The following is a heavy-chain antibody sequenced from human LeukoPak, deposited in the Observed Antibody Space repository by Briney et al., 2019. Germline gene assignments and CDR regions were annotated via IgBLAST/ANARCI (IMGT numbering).Heavy chain of an antibody. V-gene: IGHV4-34*01. D-gene: IGHD5-24*01. CDR3: ATEMATIGKPIDY. CDR1: GGSFSGYY. CDR2: INHSGST. Sequence: SETLSLTCAVYGGSFSGYYWSWIRQPPGKGLEWIGEINHSGSTNYNPSLKSRVTISVDTSKNQFSLKLSSVTAADTAVYYCATEMATIGKPIDYWGQGTLVTVSS. J-gene: IGHJ4*02.